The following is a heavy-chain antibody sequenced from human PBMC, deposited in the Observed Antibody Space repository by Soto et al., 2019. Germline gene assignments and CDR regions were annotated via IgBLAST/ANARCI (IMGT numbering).Heavy chain of an antibody. CDR2: ISGSGYST. D-gene: IGHD3-22*01. Sequence: GGSLRLSCVASGFTFSNYAVSWVRQAPGKGLKWVSGISGSGYSTYYADSVKGRLTISRDNSKNTLYLQMNSLRGEDTAVYYCASHYYDGSGFYWDFDYWGQGTLVTVSS. J-gene: IGHJ4*02. CDR1: GFTFSNYA. CDR3: ASHYYDGSGFYWDFDY. V-gene: IGHV3-23*01.